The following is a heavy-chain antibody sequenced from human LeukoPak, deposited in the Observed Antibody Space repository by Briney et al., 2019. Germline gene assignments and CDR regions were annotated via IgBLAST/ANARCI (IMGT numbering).Heavy chain of an antibody. D-gene: IGHD1-14*01. Sequence: SETLSLTCTGSPDSTTSNFWSWVRQPPGKGLEWIGEIYRSGSTNYNPSLQSRVTISIDRSKNQIALELSSVTAADTAVYYCAREIVGGFNPGAYWGQGTLVTVSS. CDR3: AREIVGGFNPGAY. J-gene: IGHJ4*02. CDR1: PDSTTSNF. V-gene: IGHV4-4*02. CDR2: IYRSGST.